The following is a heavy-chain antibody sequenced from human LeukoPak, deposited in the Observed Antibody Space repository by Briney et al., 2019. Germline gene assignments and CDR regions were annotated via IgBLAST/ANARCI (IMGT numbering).Heavy chain of an antibody. CDR2: IGIDSGDT. CDR3: ARDYKYAFDN. D-gene: IGHD5-24*01. CDR1: GFTFSDYS. Sequence: GGSLRLSCAASGFTFSDYSMNWVRQAPGKGLEWISYIGIDSGDTNYADSVKGRFTISGDKAKNSLYLQMNSLRVEDTAVYYCARDYKYAFDNWGQGTLVTVSS. V-gene: IGHV3-21*05. J-gene: IGHJ4*02.